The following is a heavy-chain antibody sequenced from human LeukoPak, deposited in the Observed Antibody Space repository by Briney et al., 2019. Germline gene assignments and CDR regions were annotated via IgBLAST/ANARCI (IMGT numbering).Heavy chain of an antibody. CDR1: GFTFSRYW. V-gene: IGHV3-74*01. CDR2: VNSDGSDT. Sequence: PGGSLRLSCAASGFTFSRYWMHWVRQAPGKGLVWVSGVNSDGSDTNYADSVKGRFTISRDNAENTLYLQVNSLRAEDTAVYYCARGLSASRFDTWGQGTLVTVSS. J-gene: IGHJ5*02. CDR3: ARGLSASRFDT.